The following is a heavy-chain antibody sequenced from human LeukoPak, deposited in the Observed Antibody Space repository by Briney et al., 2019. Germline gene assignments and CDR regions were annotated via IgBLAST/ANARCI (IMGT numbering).Heavy chain of an antibody. Sequence: ASVNVSCKASGYTFTSYYMHWVRQSPGQGLERMGIISPSGDNTNYTQKFQGRATMTSDTPTSTVYMEVSSLRSDDTAVYYCARGRANDFNTFDYWGPGTLVTVSS. CDR1: GYTFTSYY. V-gene: IGHV1-46*01. J-gene: IGHJ4*02. CDR2: ISPSGDNT. D-gene: IGHD2-21*02. CDR3: ARGRANDFNTFDY.